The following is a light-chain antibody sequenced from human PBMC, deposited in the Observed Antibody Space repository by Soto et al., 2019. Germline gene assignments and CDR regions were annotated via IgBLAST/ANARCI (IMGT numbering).Light chain of an antibody. CDR1: QTVRNNY. J-gene: IGKJ4*01. V-gene: IGKV3-20*01. CDR3: QQFSSYPLT. CDR2: DAS. Sequence: EFVLTQSPGTLSLSPGERATLSCRASQTVRNNYLAWYQQKPGQAPRLLIYDASSRATGIPDRFSGGGCGTDFTLTISGLEPEDFVVYDCQQFSSYPLTFGGGTKVESK.